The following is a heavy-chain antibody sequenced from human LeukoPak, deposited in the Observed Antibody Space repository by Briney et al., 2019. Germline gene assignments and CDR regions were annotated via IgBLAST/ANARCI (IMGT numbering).Heavy chain of an antibody. CDR2: IYYSGST. J-gene: IGHJ4*02. Sequence: SETLSLTCAVYGGSFSSYYWSWIRQPPGKGLEWIGYIYYSGSTNYNPSLKSRVTISVDPSKNQFSLKLSSVTAADTAVYYCIHYVDYWGQGTLVTVSS. CDR1: GGSFSSYY. CDR3: IHYVDY. V-gene: IGHV4-59*08.